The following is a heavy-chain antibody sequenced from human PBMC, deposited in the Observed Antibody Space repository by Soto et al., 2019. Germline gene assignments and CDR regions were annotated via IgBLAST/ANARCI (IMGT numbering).Heavy chain of an antibody. CDR1: GFTFSSYA. Sequence: EVQLLESGGGLVQPGGSLRLSCAASGFTFSSYAMSWVRQAPGKGLELVSGISSTGGSTYYADSVKGRFTIPRDNSKNTLYLQMNSLRAEDTAVYYCAKGRVDGDWTVDAFDNWGQGTTVTVSS. J-gene: IGHJ3*02. V-gene: IGHV3-23*01. D-gene: IGHD2-21*01. CDR2: ISSTGGST. CDR3: AKGRVDGDWTVDAFDN.